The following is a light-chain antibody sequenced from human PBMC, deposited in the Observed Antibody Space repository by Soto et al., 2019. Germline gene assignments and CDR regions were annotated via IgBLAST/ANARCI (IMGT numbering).Light chain of an antibody. V-gene: IGLV2-14*01. CDR1: SNDVGAYNY. J-gene: IGLJ2*01. CDR2: EVS. Sequence: QSVLTQPASVSGSPGQSITISCTGTSNDVGAYNYVSWYQQHPGKAPKLTIYEVSDRPSGVSNRFSGSESGNTASLTISGLQAEDEADYYCSSYTSSSSVVFGGGTKLTVL. CDR3: SSYTSSSSVV.